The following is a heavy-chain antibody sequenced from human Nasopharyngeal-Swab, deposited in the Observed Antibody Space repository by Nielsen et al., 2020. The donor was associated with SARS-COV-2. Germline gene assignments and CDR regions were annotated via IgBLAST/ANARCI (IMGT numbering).Heavy chain of an antibody. V-gene: IGHV3-33*01. J-gene: IGHJ4*02. D-gene: IGHD4-23*01. Sequence: GGSLRLSCAASGFIFSNYGMHWVPQAPGKGLEWVAVIWYDGSNKYYAGSVKGRFTISRDNSKNTLYLQMNSLRADDTAVYYCAAAPSGDYGGYWGQGTLVTVSS. CDR3: AAAPSGDYGGY. CDR2: IWYDGSNK. CDR1: GFIFSNYG.